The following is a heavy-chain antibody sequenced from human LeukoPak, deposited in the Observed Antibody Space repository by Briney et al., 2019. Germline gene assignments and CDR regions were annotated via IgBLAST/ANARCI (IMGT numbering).Heavy chain of an antibody. D-gene: IGHD3-10*01. V-gene: IGHV3-21*01. CDR1: GFTFSSYS. Sequence: PGGSQRLSCAASGFTFSSYSMNWVRQAPGKGLEWVSSISSSSSYIYYADSVKGRFTISRDNAKNSLYLQMNSLRAEDTAVYYCARDGGSGSYPNWFDPWGQGTLVTVSS. J-gene: IGHJ5*02. CDR3: ARDGGSGSYPNWFDP. CDR2: ISSSSSYI.